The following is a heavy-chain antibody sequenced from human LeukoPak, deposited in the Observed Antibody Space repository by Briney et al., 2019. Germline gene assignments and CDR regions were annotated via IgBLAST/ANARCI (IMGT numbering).Heavy chain of an antibody. CDR2: IYTSGST. Sequence: SETLSLTCTVSGGSISSSSYYWSWIRQPAGKGLEWIGRIYTSGSTNYNPSLKSRVTMSVDTSKNQFSLKLSSVTAADTAVYYCARDPIPAPGAFDIWGQGTMVTVSS. J-gene: IGHJ3*02. V-gene: IGHV4-61*02. CDR1: GGSISSSSYY. CDR3: ARDPIPAPGAFDI. D-gene: IGHD2-2*01.